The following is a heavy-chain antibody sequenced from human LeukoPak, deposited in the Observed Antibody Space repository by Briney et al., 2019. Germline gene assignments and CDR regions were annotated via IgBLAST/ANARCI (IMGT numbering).Heavy chain of an antibody. J-gene: IGHJ4*02. CDR2: ISSGSSTI. Sequence: GGSLRLSCAASGFTFSSYNMNWVRQAPGKGLEWVSHISSGSSTIYYADSVKGRFTISRDNAKNSLYLQMNSLRAEDTAVYYCARVGIAVAGPGFNFDYWGQGTLVTVSS. CDR3: ARVGIAVAGPGFNFDY. CDR1: GFTFSSYN. D-gene: IGHD6-19*01. V-gene: IGHV3-48*04.